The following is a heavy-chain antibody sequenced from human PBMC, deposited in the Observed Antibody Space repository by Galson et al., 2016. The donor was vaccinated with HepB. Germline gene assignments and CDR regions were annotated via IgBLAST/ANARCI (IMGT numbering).Heavy chain of an antibody. Sequence: SVKVSCKASGYRFTSNKLRWVRQAPGQGLELMGTLNPSDGDTDYAQKFRGRVTMTRDTSTSTIYMELVSLRSDDTALYFCARAHSSSSAWSAMDVWGQGTTVTVSS. D-gene: IGHD6-6*01. V-gene: IGHV1-46*01. J-gene: IGHJ6*02. CDR2: LNPSDGDT. CDR1: GYRFTSNK. CDR3: ARAHSSSSAWSAMDV.